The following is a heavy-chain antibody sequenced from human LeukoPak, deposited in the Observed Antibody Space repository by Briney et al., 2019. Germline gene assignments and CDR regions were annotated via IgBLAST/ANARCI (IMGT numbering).Heavy chain of an antibody. J-gene: IGHJ3*02. D-gene: IGHD6-13*01. CDR1: GGSISSYY. CDR2: IYYSGST. V-gene: IGHV4-59*01. Sequence: SETLSLTCTVSGGSISSYYWSWIRQPPGKGLEWIGYIYYSGSTNYNPSLKSRVTISVDTSKNQFSLKLSSVTAADTAVYYCARDQGIAAAGDAFDIWGQGTMVTVSS. CDR3: ARDQGIAAAGDAFDI.